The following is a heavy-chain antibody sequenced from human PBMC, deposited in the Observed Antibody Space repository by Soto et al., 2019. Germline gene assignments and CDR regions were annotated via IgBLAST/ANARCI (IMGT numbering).Heavy chain of an antibody. CDR3: ARGDYGTGGYPFPYFDY. J-gene: IGHJ4*02. V-gene: IGHV1-2*02. CDR1: GYSFTGYY. D-gene: IGHD2-8*02. Sequence: HEHLVQSGAEVKRPGASLKVSCKASGYSFTGYYIHWVRQAPGPGLEWMGWINPDSGATNYAQNLQGRVTLTSDTSISTASMDLTSLTSDDTAVYYCARGDYGTGGYPFPYFDYWGQGTLVIVSS. CDR2: INPDSGAT.